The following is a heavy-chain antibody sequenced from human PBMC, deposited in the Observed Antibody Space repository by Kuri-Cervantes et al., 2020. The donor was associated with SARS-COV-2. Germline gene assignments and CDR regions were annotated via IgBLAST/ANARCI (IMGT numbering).Heavy chain of an antibody. CDR1: GYTFTSYA. CDR2: SNAGNGNT. V-gene: IGHV1-3*02. CDR3: ARGVPAAKGGNWFDP. Sequence: ASVKVSCKASGYTFTSYAMHWVRQAPGQRLEWMGWSNAGNGNTKYSQEFQGRVTITRDTSASTAYMELSSLRSEDTAVYYCARGVPAAKGGNWFDPWGQGTLVTVSS. J-gene: IGHJ5*02. D-gene: IGHD2-2*01.